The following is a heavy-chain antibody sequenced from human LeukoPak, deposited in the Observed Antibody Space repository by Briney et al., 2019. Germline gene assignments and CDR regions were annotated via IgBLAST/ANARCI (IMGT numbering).Heavy chain of an antibody. CDR1: EYTFSSYS. D-gene: IGHD1-1*01. Sequence: ASVTVSCTASEYTFSSYSIHWVRQAPGQRLEWMGWINAGKGNTKYSQNLQGRVTITRDTSASTAYMELSSLRSEDTAVYYCARGGTSTPPAVDYWGQGSLVTVSS. CDR3: ARGGTSTPPAVDY. CDR2: INAGKGNT. J-gene: IGHJ4*02. V-gene: IGHV1-3*01.